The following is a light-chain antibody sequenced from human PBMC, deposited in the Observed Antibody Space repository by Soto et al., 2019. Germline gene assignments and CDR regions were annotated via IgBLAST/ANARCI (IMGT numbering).Light chain of an antibody. J-gene: IGLJ1*01. CDR1: SSNIGTNT. CDR2: SNN. CDR3: AAWDDSLSGYV. V-gene: IGLV1-44*01. Sequence: SVLTQPPSASGTPGQRVTISCSGSSSNIGTNTVNWYQQLPGTAPKLLIYSNNQRPSGVPDRFSGSKSGTSASPAISGLQSEDEADYYCAAWDDSLSGYVFGSGTKVTVL.